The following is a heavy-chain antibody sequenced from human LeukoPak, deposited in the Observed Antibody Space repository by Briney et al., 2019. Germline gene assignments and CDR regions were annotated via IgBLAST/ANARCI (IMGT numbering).Heavy chain of an antibody. Sequence: SETLSLTCAVSGGSISSGGYSWSWIRQPPGKGLEWIGYIYHSGSTNYNPSLKSRVTISVDTSKNQFSLKLSSVTAADTAVYYCARGQRRYSSSWYSNYFDYWGQGTLVTVSS. D-gene: IGHD6-13*01. V-gene: IGHV4-30-2*01. CDR3: ARGQRRYSSSWYSNYFDY. CDR2: IYHSGST. J-gene: IGHJ4*02. CDR1: GGSISSGGYS.